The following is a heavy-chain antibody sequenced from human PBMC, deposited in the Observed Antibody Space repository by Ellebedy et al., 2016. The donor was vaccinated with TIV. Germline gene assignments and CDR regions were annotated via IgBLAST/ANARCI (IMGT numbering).Heavy chain of an antibody. D-gene: IGHD3-22*01. Sequence: SETLSLXXTVSGGSISSDYWSWIRQPPGKGLEWIGYMYYSGSTNYNPSLKSRVTISVDTSKNQFSLKLSSVAAADTAVYYCARQYYYDSSGYYYFDYWGQGILVTVSS. CDR2: MYYSGST. V-gene: IGHV4-59*01. CDR1: GGSISSDY. J-gene: IGHJ4*02. CDR3: ARQYYYDSSGYYYFDY.